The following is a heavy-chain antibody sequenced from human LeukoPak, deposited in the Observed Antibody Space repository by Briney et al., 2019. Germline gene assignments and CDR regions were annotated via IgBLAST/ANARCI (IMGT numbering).Heavy chain of an antibody. Sequence: SSVKVSCKASGYTFTGYYMHWVLQAPGQGLEGMGGINPNSGGTNYAQTFQGRVTMTRDTPISTPYMQLARLRSYDTTVYYCSGDWRGVVVPAGHPGMWFDPWGQGTLVTVSS. J-gene: IGHJ5*02. CDR3: SGDWRGVVVPAGHPGMWFDP. CDR2: INPNSGGT. CDR1: GYTFTGYY. V-gene: IGHV1-2*02. D-gene: IGHD2-2*01.